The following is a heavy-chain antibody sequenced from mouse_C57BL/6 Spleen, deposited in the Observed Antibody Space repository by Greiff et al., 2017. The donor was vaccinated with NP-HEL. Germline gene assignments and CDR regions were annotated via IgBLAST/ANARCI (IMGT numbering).Heavy chain of an antibody. CDR3: ARSYGSSYGYFDV. CDR1: GYTFTSYW. Sequence: QVQLQQPGAELVKPGASVKLSCKASGYTFTSYWMHWVKQRPGQGLEWIGMIQPNSGSTNYNEKFKSKATLTVDKSSSTAYMQLSSLTSEDSAVYCCARSYGSSYGYFDVWGTGTTVTVSS. D-gene: IGHD1-1*01. V-gene: IGHV1-64*01. J-gene: IGHJ1*03. CDR2: IQPNSGST.